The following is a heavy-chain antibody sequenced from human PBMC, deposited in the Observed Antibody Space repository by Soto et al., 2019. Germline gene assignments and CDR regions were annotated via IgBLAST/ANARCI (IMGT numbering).Heavy chain of an antibody. V-gene: IGHV1-18*01. CDR2: ISAHNGNT. J-gene: IGHJ4*02. CDR1: GYAFTTYG. D-gene: IGHD6-6*01. CDR3: ARGRDGDY. Sequence: QVHLVQSGAEVKKPGASVKVSCKGSGYAFTTYGITWVRRAPGQGLEWMGWISAHNGNTNYAQKLQGRVTVTRDTSTSTAYMELRRLRSDDTAVYYCARGRDGDYWGQGALVTVSS.